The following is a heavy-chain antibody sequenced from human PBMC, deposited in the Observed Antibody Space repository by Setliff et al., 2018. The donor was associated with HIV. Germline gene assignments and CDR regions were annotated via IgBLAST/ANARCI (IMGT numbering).Heavy chain of an antibody. CDR2: IYHSGST. CDR3: ARLRISGWDLDY. D-gene: IGHD6-19*01. Sequence: PSETLSLTCGVSGYSISSGYFWGWIRQPPGKGLEWIGSIYHSGSTYCNPSLKSRVTISLDTSKNQFSLKLTSVTAADTAVYYCARLRISGWDLDYWGQGTLVTSPQ. CDR1: GYSISSGYF. J-gene: IGHJ4*02. V-gene: IGHV4-38-2*01.